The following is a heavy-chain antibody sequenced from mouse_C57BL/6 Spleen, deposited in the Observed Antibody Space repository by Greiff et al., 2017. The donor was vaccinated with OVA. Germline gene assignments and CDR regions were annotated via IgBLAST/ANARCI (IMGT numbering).Heavy chain of an antibody. J-gene: IGHJ4*01. CDR1: GFTFSDFY. D-gene: IGHD2-4*01. V-gene: IGHV7-1*01. CDR3: ARDGRYDYDYAMDY. Sequence: EVKLMESGGGLVQSGRSLRLSCATSGFTFSDFYMEWVRQAPGKGLEWIAASRNKANDYTTAYSASVKGRFIVSRDTSQSILYLQMNALRAEDTAIYYGARDGRYDYDYAMDYWGQGTSVTVSS. CDR2: SRNKANDYTT.